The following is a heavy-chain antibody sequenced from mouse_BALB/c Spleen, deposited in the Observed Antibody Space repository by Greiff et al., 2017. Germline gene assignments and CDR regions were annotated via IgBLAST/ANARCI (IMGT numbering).Heavy chain of an antibody. Sequence: QVQLQQSGPELVKPGASVRISCKASGYTFTSYYIHWVKQRPGQGLEWIGWIYPGNVNTKYNEKFKGKATLTADKSSSTAYMQLSSLTSEDSAVYFCARWLLLYAMDYWGQGTSVTVSS. CDR1: GYTFTSYY. D-gene: IGHD2-3*01. CDR2: IYPGNVNT. CDR3: ARWLLLYAMDY. V-gene: IGHV1S56*01. J-gene: IGHJ4*01.